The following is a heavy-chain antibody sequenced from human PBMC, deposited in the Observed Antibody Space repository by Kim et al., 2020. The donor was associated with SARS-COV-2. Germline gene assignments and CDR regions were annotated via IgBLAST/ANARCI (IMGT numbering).Heavy chain of an antibody. V-gene: IGHV1-46*01. J-gene: IGHJ4*02. Sequence: ASVKVSCKASRYTFTSYYVHWVRQAPGQGLEWMGIINPSGGSTSYPQKFQGRLTMTRDTSTSTVYMELSSLRSEDTAVYYCARAGYCSGGNCYWLGGIDYWGQGTLVTVSS. CDR2: INPSGGST. CDR1: RYTFTSYY. D-gene: IGHD2-15*01. CDR3: ARAGYCSGGNCYWLGGIDY.